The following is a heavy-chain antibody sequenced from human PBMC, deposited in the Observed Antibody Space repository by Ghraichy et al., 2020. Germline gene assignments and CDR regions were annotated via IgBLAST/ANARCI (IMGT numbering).Heavy chain of an antibody. CDR3: ARDWPVDQQPLTLWTV. CDR2: IKEDGSEK. CDR1: GFTFSTYW. D-gene: IGHD6-13*01. Sequence: GGSLRLSCAASGFTFSTYWMSWVRQAPGKGLEWVANIKEDGSEKYYVDSVKGRFTISRDNAKNALYLQMNSLRAEDTAVYYCARDWPVDQQPLTLWTVWGQGTTVTVSS. V-gene: IGHV3-7*01. J-gene: IGHJ6*02.